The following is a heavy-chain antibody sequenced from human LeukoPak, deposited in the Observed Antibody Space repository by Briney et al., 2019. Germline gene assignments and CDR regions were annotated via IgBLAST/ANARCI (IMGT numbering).Heavy chain of an antibody. D-gene: IGHD2-8*02. CDR1: GYTFTGYY. V-gene: IGHV1-2*06. Sequence: ASVKVSCKASGYTFTGYYMHWVRHAPGQGLEWMGRINPNSGGTNYAQKFQGRVNMTRDTSISTAYMELSRLRSDDTAVYYCARDLSGAADNWFDPWGQGTLVTVSS. CDR2: INPNSGGT. J-gene: IGHJ5*02. CDR3: ARDLSGAADNWFDP.